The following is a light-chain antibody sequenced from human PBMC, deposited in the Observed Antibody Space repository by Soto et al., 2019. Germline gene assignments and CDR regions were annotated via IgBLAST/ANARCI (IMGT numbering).Light chain of an antibody. J-gene: IGKJ1*01. CDR1: QSVLYSSNNKNF. CDR3: HQYYSAPWT. CDR2: WAS. Sequence: DIVMTQSPDSLAVSLGEWATISCKSSQSVLYSSNNKNFLTWYQQKPGQPPKLLIYWASTRESGVPDRFSGSGSGTDFTLTISSLQAEDVAVYYCHQYYSAPWTFGQGTKVEIK. V-gene: IGKV4-1*01.